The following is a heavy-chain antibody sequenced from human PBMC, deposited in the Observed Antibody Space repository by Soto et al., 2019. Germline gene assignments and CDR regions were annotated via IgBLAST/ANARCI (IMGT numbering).Heavy chain of an antibody. Sequence: QVQLVQSGAEVKEPGSSVKVSCKASGGTFSSYAFSWVRQAPGQGLEWMGGTIPIFNKANYAQKFQGRVTITAEESTGTTYRELTSLRYDDTAVYYCARDESDYGDPPHFDYWGQGTLVTVSS. V-gene: IGHV1-69*01. D-gene: IGHD4-17*01. CDR3: ARDESDYGDPPHFDY. J-gene: IGHJ4*02. CDR1: GGTFSSYA. CDR2: TIPIFNKA.